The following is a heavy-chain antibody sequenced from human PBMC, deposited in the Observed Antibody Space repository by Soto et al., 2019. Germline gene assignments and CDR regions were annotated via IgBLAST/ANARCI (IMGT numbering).Heavy chain of an antibody. CDR2: IYYSGST. J-gene: IGHJ4*02. V-gene: IGHV4-59*08. CDR3: ARRDGYNLGLSF. Sequence: QVQLQESGPGLVKPSETLSLTSTVSGGSISSYYWSWIRQPPGKGLEWIGYIYYSGSTNYNPSLKSRVTISVDTSKNQSALKLSSVTAADTAVYYCARRDGYNLGLSFWGQGTLVTVSS. CDR1: GGSISSYY. D-gene: IGHD5-12*01.